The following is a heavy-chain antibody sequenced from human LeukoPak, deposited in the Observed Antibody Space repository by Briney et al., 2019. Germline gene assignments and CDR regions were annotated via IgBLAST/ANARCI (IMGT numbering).Heavy chain of an antibody. CDR3: ARGDYYDSSGYYCDY. D-gene: IGHD3-22*01. J-gene: IGHJ4*02. CDR1: GGTFSSYA. CDR2: IIPIFGTA. V-gene: IGHV1-69*13. Sequence: GASVKVSCKASGGTFSSYAISWVRQAPGQGLEWMGGIIPIFGTANYAQKFQGRVTITADESTSAAYMELSSLRSEDTAVYYCARGDYYDSSGYYCDYWGQGTLVTVSS.